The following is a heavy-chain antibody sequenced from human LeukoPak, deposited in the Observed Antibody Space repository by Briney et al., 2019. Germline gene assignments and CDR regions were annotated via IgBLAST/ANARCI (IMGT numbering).Heavy chain of an antibody. D-gene: IGHD4-4*01. V-gene: IGHV1-2*02. J-gene: IGHJ5*02. CDR1: GYTFTGYY. CDR2: INPNSGGT. CDR3: ARDTVRYANWFDP. Sequence: ASVKVSCKASGYTFTGYYMHWVRQAPGQGLEWMGWINPNSGGTNYAQKFQGRVTMTRDTSISTAYMELSRLRPDDTAVYYCARDTVRYANWFDPWGQGTLVTVSS.